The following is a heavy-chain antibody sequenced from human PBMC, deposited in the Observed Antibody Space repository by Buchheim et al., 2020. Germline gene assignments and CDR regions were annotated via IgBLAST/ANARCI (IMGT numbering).Heavy chain of an antibody. Sequence: EVQLVESGGGLVQPGGSLRLSCAASGFTFSIYSMNWARQAPGKGLEWVSYIRFSGDTIYYAGSVKGRFTISRDNAENSLYLEMNGLRDEDTGVYYCVRNMDVWGKGTT. CDR3: VRNMDV. J-gene: IGHJ6*04. CDR1: GFTFSIYS. V-gene: IGHV3-48*02. CDR2: IRFSGDTI.